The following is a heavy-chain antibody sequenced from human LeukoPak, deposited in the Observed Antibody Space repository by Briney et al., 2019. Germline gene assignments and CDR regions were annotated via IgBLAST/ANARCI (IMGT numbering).Heavy chain of an antibody. V-gene: IGHV3-20*01. CDR2: IKWDGGST. D-gene: IGHD6-13*01. CDR1: RFTFDDHG. CDR3: ARGAGSSWYFYFDY. Sequence: PGGSLRLSCAASRFTFDDHGMSWVRQVPGKGLEWVSGIKWDGGSTGYADSVKGRFTISRDNAKNSLHLQMNSLRVEDTAVYHCARGAGSSWYFYFDYWGQGTLVTVSS. J-gene: IGHJ4*02.